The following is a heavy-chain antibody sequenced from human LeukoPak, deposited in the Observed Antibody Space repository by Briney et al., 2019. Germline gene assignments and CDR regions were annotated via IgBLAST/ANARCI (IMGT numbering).Heavy chain of an antibody. V-gene: IGHV3-48*01. Sequence: GGSLRLSCAVSGFTFSIYSMTWVRQAPGKGLEWVSYISSSSTTISYADSVKGRFTISRDNAENSLYLQMNSLRAEDTAVYYCARAGDFSFKDWGQGTLVTVSS. D-gene: IGHD3-3*01. CDR2: ISSSSTTI. CDR3: ARAGDFSFKD. CDR1: GFTFSIYS. J-gene: IGHJ4*02.